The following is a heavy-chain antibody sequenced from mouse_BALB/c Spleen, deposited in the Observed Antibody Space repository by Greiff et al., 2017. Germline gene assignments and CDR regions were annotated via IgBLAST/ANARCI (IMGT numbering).Heavy chain of an antibody. J-gene: IGHJ2*01. Sequence: VKLQESGPGLVAPSQSLSITCTVSGFSLTSYGVHWVRQPPGKGLEWLGVIWAGGSTNYNSALMSRLSISKDNSKSQVFLKMNSLQTDDTAMDYCARDGVDYGSSLDYWGQGTTLTVSA. D-gene: IGHD1-1*01. CDR2: IWAGGST. CDR3: ARDGVDYGSSLDY. CDR1: GFSLTSYG. V-gene: IGHV2-9*02.